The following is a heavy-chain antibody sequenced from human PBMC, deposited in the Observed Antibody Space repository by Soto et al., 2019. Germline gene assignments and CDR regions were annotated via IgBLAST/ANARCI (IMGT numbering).Heavy chain of an antibody. Sequence: SETLSLTCAVSGGSISSSNWWSWVRQPPGKGLEWIGEIYHSGSTNYNPSLKSRVTISVDKSKNQFSLKLSSVTAADTAVYYGARDWRGDIVAPTGGYYYYGMDVWGQGTTVTVSS. V-gene: IGHV4-4*02. J-gene: IGHJ6*02. CDR3: ARDWRGDIVAPTGGYYYYGMDV. CDR2: IYHSGST. CDR1: GGSISSSNW. D-gene: IGHD5-12*01.